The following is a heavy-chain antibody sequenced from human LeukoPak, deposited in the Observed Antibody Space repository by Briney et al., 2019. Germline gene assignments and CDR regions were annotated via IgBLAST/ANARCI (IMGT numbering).Heavy chain of an antibody. D-gene: IGHD3-3*01. CDR2: IYHSGST. CDR3: AGGAITIFGEY. CDR1: GGSISSGGYY. J-gene: IGHJ4*02. V-gene: IGHV4-30-2*01. Sequence: SETLSLTCTVSGGSISSGGYYWSWIRQPPGKGLEWIGYIYHSGSTYYNPSLKSRVTISVDRSKNQFSLKLSSVTAADTAVYYCAGGAITIFGEYWGQGTLVTVSS.